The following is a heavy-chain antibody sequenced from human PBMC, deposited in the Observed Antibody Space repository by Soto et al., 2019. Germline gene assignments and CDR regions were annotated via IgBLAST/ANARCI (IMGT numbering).Heavy chain of an antibody. CDR3: ARDGPHISIFGYGDY. Sequence: PSETLSLTCSVSGDSISSSSNYWGWIRQPPGEGLEWIGTISYSGNNKYYADSVKGRFTISRDNFKNSLYLQMSSLRADDTAVYYCARDGPHISIFGYGDYWGQGNLVTVSS. CDR2: ISYSGNN. J-gene: IGHJ4*02. D-gene: IGHD3-3*01. CDR1: GDSISSSSNY. V-gene: IGHV4-39*02.